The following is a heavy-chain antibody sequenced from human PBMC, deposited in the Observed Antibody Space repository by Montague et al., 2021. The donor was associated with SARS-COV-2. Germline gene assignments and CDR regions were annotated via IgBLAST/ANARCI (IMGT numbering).Heavy chain of an antibody. J-gene: IGHJ4*02. CDR3: RVGNYYDSISDY. CDR1: GFTFSSYA. CDR2: ISGSGGST. D-gene: IGHD3-22*01. Sequence: SLRLSCAASGFTFSSYAMSWDRQAPGKGLEWVSAISGSGGSTYYADSVKGRFTISRDNSKNTLYLQMNSLRAEDTAVYYCRVGNYYDSISDYWGQGTLVTVSS. V-gene: IGHV3-23*01.